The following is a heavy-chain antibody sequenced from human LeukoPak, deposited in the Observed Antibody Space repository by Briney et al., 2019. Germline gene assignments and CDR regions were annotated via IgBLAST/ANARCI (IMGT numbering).Heavy chain of an antibody. CDR2: INHNSGGT. CDR3: ARHRLHRLYYDSSGYYHAAFDI. D-gene: IGHD3-22*01. CDR1: GGTFSSYA. J-gene: IGHJ3*02. Sequence: ASVKVSCKASGGTFSSYAISWVRQAPGQGLEWMGWINHNSGGTNYAQNLQGRVTMTTDTSTGTAYMELRSLRSDDTAVYYCARHRLHRLYYDSSGYYHAAFDIWGQGTMVTVSS. V-gene: IGHV1-18*01.